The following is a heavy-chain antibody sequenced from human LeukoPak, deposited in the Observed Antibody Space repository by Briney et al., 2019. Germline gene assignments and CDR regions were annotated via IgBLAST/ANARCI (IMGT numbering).Heavy chain of an antibody. CDR1: GGTFSSYA. CDR3: ARDSLGRSYYYYMDV. Sequence: GASVKVSCKASGGTFSSYAISWVRQAPGQGLEWMGGIIPIFGTANYAQKFQGRVTITADESTSTAYMELSSLRSEDTAVYYCARDSLGRSYYYYMDVWGKGTTVTVSS. J-gene: IGHJ6*03. CDR2: IIPIFGTA. V-gene: IGHV1-69*13.